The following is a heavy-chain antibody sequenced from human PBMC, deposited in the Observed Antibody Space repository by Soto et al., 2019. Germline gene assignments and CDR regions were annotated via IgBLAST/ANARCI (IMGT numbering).Heavy chain of an antibody. V-gene: IGHV4-59*01. D-gene: IGHD6-19*01. Sequence: QVQLQESGPGLVKPSETLSLTCTVSGGSISSYYWSWIRQPPVKGLEWIGYIFYSGSTNYNPSITSRVTISVDTSKNQFSLKLSSVSAADTAVYYCARATPPVAVAGISRRGGSFDYRGQGTLVTVSS. CDR3: ARATPPVAVAGISRRGGSFDY. J-gene: IGHJ4*02. CDR2: IFYSGST. CDR1: GGSISSYY.